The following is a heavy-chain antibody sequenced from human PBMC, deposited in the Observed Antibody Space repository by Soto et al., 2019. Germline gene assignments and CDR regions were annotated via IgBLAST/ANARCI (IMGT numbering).Heavy chain of an antibody. J-gene: IGHJ5*02. CDR3: TRDASRDSSARGWFDP. Sequence: GGSLRLSCAASGFTFRGFTMNWVRQSPGKGLEWVSTISSNSAYIYYTDALRGRFTISRDNAKNSLHLQMNSLRAEDTAVYYCTRDASRDSSARGWFDPWGPGTLVTVSS. V-gene: IGHV3-21*01. CDR2: ISSNSAYI. CDR1: GFTFRGFT. D-gene: IGHD6-13*01.